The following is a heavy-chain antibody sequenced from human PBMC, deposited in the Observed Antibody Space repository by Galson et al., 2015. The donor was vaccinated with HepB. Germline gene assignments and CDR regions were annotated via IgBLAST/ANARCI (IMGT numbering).Heavy chain of an antibody. CDR1: GFTFSNAW. D-gene: IGHD3-10*01. J-gene: IGHJ4*02. CDR2: IKSESDGGTT. V-gene: IGHV3-15*01. Sequence: SLRLSCAASGFTFSNAWMSWVRQAPGKGLEWVGRIKSESDGGTTDYTAPVKGRFTISRDDSKNTLYLQVNSLKAEDTAVYYCTTDFLGYSGSGRYNWGQGTLVTVSS. CDR3: TTDFLGYSGSGRYN.